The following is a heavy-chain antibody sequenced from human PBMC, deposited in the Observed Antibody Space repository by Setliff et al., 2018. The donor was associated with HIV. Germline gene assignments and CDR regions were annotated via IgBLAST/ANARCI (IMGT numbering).Heavy chain of an antibody. Sequence: SETLSLTCTVSGGSISSSSYYWIWVRQPPGEGLEWIGNIYYSGSTYYNPSPKSRTTISVDTSQNQFSLKLTSVTAADTAVYYCASQGRSGWLWGGFVSWGQGTLVTVSS. D-gene: IGHD6-19*01. CDR1: GGSISSSSYY. J-gene: IGHJ4*02. CDR2: IYYSGST. V-gene: IGHV4-39*01. CDR3: ASQGRSGWLWGGFVS.